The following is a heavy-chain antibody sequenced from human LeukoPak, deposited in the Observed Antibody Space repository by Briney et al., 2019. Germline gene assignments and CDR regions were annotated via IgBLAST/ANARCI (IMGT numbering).Heavy chain of an antibody. CDR3: ATEVVVRVRGVTYLDY. CDR2: VDNEEGET. V-gene: IGHV1-69-2*01. J-gene: IGHJ4*02. D-gene: IGHD3-10*01. CDR1: GYTFTDYY. Sequence: ASVKLSCKVSGYTFTDYYMHCVPQAPGKGREGRGLVDNEEGETIYADKFQGRVTITADTSTDTAYMELSSLRSEDTAVYYCATEVVVRVRGVTYLDYWGQGTLVTVSS.